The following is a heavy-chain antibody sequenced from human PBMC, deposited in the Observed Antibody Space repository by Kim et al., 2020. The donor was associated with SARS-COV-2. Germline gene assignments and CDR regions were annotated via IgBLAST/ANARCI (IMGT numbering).Heavy chain of an antibody. CDR2: IYHSGST. J-gene: IGHJ4*02. CDR3: AREEAPSPNFDY. Sequence: SETLSLTCTVSGYSISSGYYWGWIRQPPGKGLEWIGSIYHSGSTYYNPSLKSRVTISVDTSKNQFSLKLSSVTAADTAVYYCAREEAPSPNFDYWGQGTLVTVSS. CDR1: GYSISSGYY. V-gene: IGHV4-38-2*02.